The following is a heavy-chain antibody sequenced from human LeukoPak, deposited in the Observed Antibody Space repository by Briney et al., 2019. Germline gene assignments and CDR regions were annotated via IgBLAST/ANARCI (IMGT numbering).Heavy chain of an antibody. J-gene: IGHJ3*02. D-gene: IGHD6-13*01. V-gene: IGHV1-2*02. CDR3: TRDHLAAAGSDAFDI. CDR1: GYTFTGYY. Sequence: ASVKVSCKASGYTFTGYYMHWVRQAPGQGLEWMGWINPNSGGTNYAQKFQGRVTMTRDTSISTAYMELRSLRSDDTAVYYCTRDHLAAAGSDAFDIWGQGTMVTVSS. CDR2: INPNSGGT.